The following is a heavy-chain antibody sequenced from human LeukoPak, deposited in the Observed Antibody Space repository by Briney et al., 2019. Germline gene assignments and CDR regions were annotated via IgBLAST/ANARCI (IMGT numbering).Heavy chain of an antibody. D-gene: IGHD2-2*01. Sequence: PGGPLRLSCAASGFTFSSYAMSWVRQAAGKGLEWVSAISGSGGSTYYADSVKGRFTISRDNSKNTLYLQINSLRAEDTAVYYCARGPIVVVPAYFDYWGQGTLVTVSS. V-gene: IGHV3-23*01. CDR1: GFTFSSYA. CDR3: ARGPIVVVPAYFDY. J-gene: IGHJ4*02. CDR2: ISGSGGST.